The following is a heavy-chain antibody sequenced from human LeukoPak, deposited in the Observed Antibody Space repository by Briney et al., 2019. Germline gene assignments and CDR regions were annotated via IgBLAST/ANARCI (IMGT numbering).Heavy chain of an antibody. V-gene: IGHV1-69*04. J-gene: IGHJ6*02. CDR2: IIPILGIA. CDR3: ARVSNSGSLGYYYYYYGMDV. CDR1: GGTFSSYA. Sequence: SVKVSCKASGGTFSSYAISWVRQAPGQGLEWMGRIIPILGIANYAQKFQGRVTITADKSTSTAYMELSSLRSEDTAVYYCARVSNSGSLGYYYYYYGMDVWGQGTTVTVSS. D-gene: IGHD1-26*01.